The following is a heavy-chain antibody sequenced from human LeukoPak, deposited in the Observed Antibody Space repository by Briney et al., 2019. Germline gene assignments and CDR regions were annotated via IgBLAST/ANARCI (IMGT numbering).Heavy chain of an antibody. CDR1: GFTFSTYD. CDR3: ATYPGATGFDY. Sequence: GGSLRLSCAASGFTFSTYDMNWVRQAPGKGLEWVSYISSSGTSIHYADSVKGRFTISRDNAENSLYLQMNSLRAEDTAAYYCATYPGATGFDYWGQGTLVTVSS. CDR2: ISSSGTSI. D-gene: IGHD1-26*01. J-gene: IGHJ4*02. V-gene: IGHV3-48*03.